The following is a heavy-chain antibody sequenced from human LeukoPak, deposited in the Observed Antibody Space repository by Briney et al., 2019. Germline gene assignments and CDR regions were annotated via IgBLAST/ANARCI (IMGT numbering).Heavy chain of an antibody. V-gene: IGHV3-23*01. CDR1: GFTFSSYA. Sequence: GGSLRLSCAASGFTFSSYAMSWIRQAPGKGLELVSAISSSGGSTYYADSVKGRFTISRDNSKNTLYLQMNSLRAEDTAVYYCAKDPHSAAAGSLGFDPWGQGTLVTVSS. CDR3: AKDPHSAAAGSLGFDP. D-gene: IGHD6-13*01. CDR2: ISSSGGST. J-gene: IGHJ5*02.